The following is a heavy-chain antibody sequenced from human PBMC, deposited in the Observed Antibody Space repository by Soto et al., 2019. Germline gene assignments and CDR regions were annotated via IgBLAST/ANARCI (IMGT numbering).Heavy chain of an antibody. CDR1: GFTFSSYA. D-gene: IGHD5-18*01. CDR3: ARAGIVLSYGSYYYSLDV. J-gene: IGHJ6*03. V-gene: IGHV3-64*01. CDR2: ISSNGGST. Sequence: SLRLFCAASGFTFSSYAMHWVRQAPGKGLEYVSAISSNGGSTYYANSVKGRFTISRDNSKNTLYLQMGSLRAEDMAVYYCARAGIVLSYGSYYYSLDVCGK.